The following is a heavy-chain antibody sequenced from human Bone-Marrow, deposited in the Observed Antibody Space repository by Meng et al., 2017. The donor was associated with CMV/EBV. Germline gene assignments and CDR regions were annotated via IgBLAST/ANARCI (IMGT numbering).Heavy chain of an antibody. CDR1: GGTFSSYA. CDR2: IIPIFGTA. CDR3: SRSKNRTRTALTDY. Sequence: SLMVSCKASGGTFSSYAISWVRQAPGQGREWRGGIIPIFGTANYAQKFQDRVTITTDESTSTAYMELSSLRSEDTAVYYCSRSKNRTRTALTDYWGQGTLVTVSS. D-gene: IGHD5-18*01. J-gene: IGHJ4*02. V-gene: IGHV1-69*05.